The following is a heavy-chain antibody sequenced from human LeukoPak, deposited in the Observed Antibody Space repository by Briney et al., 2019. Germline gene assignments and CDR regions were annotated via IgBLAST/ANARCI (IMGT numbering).Heavy chain of an antibody. V-gene: IGHV3-30*04. J-gene: IGHJ4*02. D-gene: IGHD6-19*01. CDR2: ISYDGSNK. Sequence: SGRSLRLSCAASGFTFSSYAVHWVRQAPGKGLEWVAVISYDGSNKYYADSVKGRFTISRDNSKNTLYLQMNCLRAEDTAVYYCASLRIAVAGNFDYWGQGTLVTVSS. CDR1: GFTFSSYA. CDR3: ASLRIAVAGNFDY.